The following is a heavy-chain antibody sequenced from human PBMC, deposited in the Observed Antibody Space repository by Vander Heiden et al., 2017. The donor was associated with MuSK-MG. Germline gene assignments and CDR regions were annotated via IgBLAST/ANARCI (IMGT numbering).Heavy chain of an antibody. CDR1: GHTFTSYD. J-gene: IGHJ2*01. V-gene: IGHV1-8*02. D-gene: IGHD6-19*01. CDR2: MNPNSGHT. Sequence: QVQLAQSGAEVAKAGASVKVSCKASGHTFTSYDINWVRQAPGQGLEWMGWMNPNSGHTAVVRKFHGRLTMTSNTSSSTAYMDPTTLTSDDTAVDDVAGCCFADHWYIDL. CDR3: AGCCFADHWYIDL.